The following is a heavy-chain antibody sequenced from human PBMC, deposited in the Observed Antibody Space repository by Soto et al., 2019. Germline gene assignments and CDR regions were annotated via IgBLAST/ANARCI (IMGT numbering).Heavy chain of an antibody. J-gene: IGHJ4*02. CDR2: VSFRGDI. D-gene: IGHD2-2*01. V-gene: IGHV3-21*01. Sequence: PVGSLRLSCTASGFMFSSYTMNWVRQAPGKGLEWVSSVSFRGDIYYADSLEGRFTISRDDAKNSLYLQMNSLRAEDTAVYYCARGCSSASCYYYWGQGTLVTVSS. CDR1: GFMFSSYT. CDR3: ARGCSSASCYYY.